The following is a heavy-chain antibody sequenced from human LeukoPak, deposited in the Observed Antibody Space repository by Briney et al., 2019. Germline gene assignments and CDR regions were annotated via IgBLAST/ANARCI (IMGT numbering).Heavy chain of an antibody. CDR1: GGSFSGYY. D-gene: IGHD4-23*01. CDR3: ARGLLGNYYGGKVFDY. CDR2: INHSGST. V-gene: IGHV4-34*01. J-gene: IGHJ4*02. Sequence: KPSETLSLTCAVYGGSFSGYYWSWIRQPPGKGLEWIGEINHSGSTNYNPSLKSRVTISVGTSKNQFSLKLSSVTAADTAVYYCARGLLGNYYGGKVFDYWGQGTLVTVSS.